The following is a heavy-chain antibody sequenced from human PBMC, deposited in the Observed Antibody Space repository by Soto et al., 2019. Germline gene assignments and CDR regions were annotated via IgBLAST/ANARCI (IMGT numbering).Heavy chain of an antibody. J-gene: IGHJ3*01. CDR2: IKPSGGST. Sequence: QVQLVQSGAELKKPGASVKVSCNASGYTFTSYYMHWVRQAPGQGVEWMGIIKPSGGSTRYAQKLQGRVTMTRETSTSTVYMELSSLRSEDTAVYYWARVERSRGIPFDRWGQGTLVTVSS. V-gene: IGHV1-46*01. CDR3: ARVERSRGIPFDR. CDR1: GYTFTSYY. D-gene: IGHD5-18*01.